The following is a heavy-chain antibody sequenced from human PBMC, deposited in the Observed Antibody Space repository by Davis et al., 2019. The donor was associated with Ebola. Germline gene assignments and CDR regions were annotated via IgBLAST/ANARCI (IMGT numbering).Heavy chain of an antibody. J-gene: IGHJ2*01. D-gene: IGHD6-19*01. CDR1: GASITPSSSS. Sequence: MPGGPLRLSCTVPGASITPSSSSWGCIRPSPAKRLVWTWSIFHSGSTSYNPSLKSRLTISVDTSKNQFSLNLSSVTAADTAVYYCARLASRGWDTKYWYFDLWGRGTLITVSS. CDR3: ARLASRGWDTKYWYFDL. V-gene: IGHV4-39*01. CDR2: IFHSGST.